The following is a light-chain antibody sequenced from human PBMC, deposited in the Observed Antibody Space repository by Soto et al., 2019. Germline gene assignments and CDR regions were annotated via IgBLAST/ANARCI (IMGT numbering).Light chain of an antibody. V-gene: IGKV1-5*03. CDR3: QQYHTYSKT. CDR1: QNVSSW. Sequence: DIQMPQSPSTLSASVGDRVTITCRSSQNVSSWLAWYQQKPGKAPNLLIYRASTLESGVPSRFSGGGSGTEFTLTISSLQPDDCATYYCQQYHTYSKTFGQGTKLEIK. CDR2: RAS. J-gene: IGKJ2*01.